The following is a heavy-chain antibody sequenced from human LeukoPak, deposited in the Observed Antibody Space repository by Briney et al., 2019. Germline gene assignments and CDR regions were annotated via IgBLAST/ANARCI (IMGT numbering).Heavy chain of an antibody. CDR2: IVGSGGSS. Sequence: GGSLRLSCAASGFTFTSYAMSWVRQAPGKGLEWVSAIVGSGGSSYYADSVKGRFTISRDNSKNTLYLQMNSLRAEDTAVYYCAKVRDLDTVLGRFDNWGQGTLVTVSS. D-gene: IGHD5-18*01. CDR3: AKVRDLDTVLGRFDN. CDR1: GFTFTSYA. V-gene: IGHV3-23*01. J-gene: IGHJ5*02.